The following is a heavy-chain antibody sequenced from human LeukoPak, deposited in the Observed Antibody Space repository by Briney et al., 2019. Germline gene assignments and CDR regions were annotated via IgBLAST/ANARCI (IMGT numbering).Heavy chain of an antibody. CDR1: GYTLTELS. CDR2: FDPEDGET. CDR3: ATDKLGSSGWYGKFGY. J-gene: IGHJ4*02. D-gene: IGHD6-19*01. Sequence: ASVKVSCKVSGYTLTELSMHWVRQAPGKGLEWMGGFDPEDGETIYAQKFQGRVTMTEDTSTDTAYMELSSLRSEDTAVYYCATDKLGSSGWYGKFGYWGQGTLVTVSS. V-gene: IGHV1-24*01.